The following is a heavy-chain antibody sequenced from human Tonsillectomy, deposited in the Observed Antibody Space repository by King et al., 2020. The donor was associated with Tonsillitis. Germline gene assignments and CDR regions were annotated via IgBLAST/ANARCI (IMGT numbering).Heavy chain of an antibody. V-gene: IGHV3-30*18. D-gene: IGHD3-3*01. Sequence: QVQLVESGGGVVQPGRSLRLSCAASGFTFSRYAMHWVRQAPGKGLEWVAVMSYDGSKKYYADSVKGRFTISRDNSNNTLYLQMNSLGAEDTAVYYCAKELDFWSGYPPPQFDYWGQGTLVTVSS. CDR3: AKELDFWSGYPPPQFDY. CDR2: MSYDGSKK. CDR1: GFTFSRYA. J-gene: IGHJ4*02.